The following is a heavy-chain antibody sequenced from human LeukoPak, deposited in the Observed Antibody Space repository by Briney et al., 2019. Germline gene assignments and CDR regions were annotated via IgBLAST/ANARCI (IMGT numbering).Heavy chain of an antibody. V-gene: IGHV4-38-2*02. CDR1: GYSISSGYY. J-gene: IGHJ6*03. Sequence: SETLSLTCTVSGYSISSGYYWGWIRQPPGKGLEWIGSIYHSGSTYYNPSLKSRVTISVDTSKNQFSLKLSSVTAADTAVYYCARACDSSGYYYVPYFYYYYMDVWGKGTTVTVSS. D-gene: IGHD3-22*01. CDR3: ARACDSSGYYYVPYFYYYYMDV. CDR2: IYHSGST.